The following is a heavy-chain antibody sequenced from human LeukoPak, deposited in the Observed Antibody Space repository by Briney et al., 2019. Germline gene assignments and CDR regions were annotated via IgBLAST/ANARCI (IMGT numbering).Heavy chain of an antibody. D-gene: IGHD5-18*01. CDR1: GDSVSSNSAT. J-gene: IGHJ4*02. CDR3: ARDKGGGVDTAFAY. CDR2: TYYRSKWYN. Sequence: SQTLSLTCAISGDSVSSNSATWNWIRQSPSRGLEWLGRTYYRSKWYNNYAVSVKSRITIIPDTSNNQFSPQLNSVTPEDTAVYYCARDKGGGVDTAFAYWGQGTLGNVSS. V-gene: IGHV6-1*01.